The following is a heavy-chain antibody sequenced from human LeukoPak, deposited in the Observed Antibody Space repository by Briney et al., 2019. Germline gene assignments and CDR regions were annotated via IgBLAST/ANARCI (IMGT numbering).Heavy chain of an antibody. D-gene: IGHD6-19*01. CDR2: IFSNSSYI. Sequence: GGALRLSCAASGFTFSSYSMHGVRQAPGKGRDGVACIFSNSSYIYYADSVKGRFTISRDNAKNSLYLQMNSVRAEDTAVYYCARVQLAVAIEGDCWGQGTLVTVSS. V-gene: IGHV3-21*01. CDR1: GFTFSSYS. CDR3: ARVQLAVAIEGDC. J-gene: IGHJ4*02.